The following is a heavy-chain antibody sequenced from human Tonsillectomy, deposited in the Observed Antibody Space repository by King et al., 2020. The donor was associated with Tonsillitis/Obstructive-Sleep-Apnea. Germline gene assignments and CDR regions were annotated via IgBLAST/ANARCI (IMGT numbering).Heavy chain of an antibody. D-gene: IGHD6-6*01. Sequence: VQLQESGPGLVKPSETLSLTCTVSGGSISSSYWSWIRQPPGKGLEWIGYIYYSGSTSYNPSLNSRFTMSVDTSKNQFSLKLSSVTAADTAVYYCARSWLQYSSSSYFFDCWGQGTLVTVSS. CDR1: GGSISSSY. CDR3: ARSWLQYSSSSYFFDC. CDR2: IYYSGST. J-gene: IGHJ4*02. V-gene: IGHV4-59*08.